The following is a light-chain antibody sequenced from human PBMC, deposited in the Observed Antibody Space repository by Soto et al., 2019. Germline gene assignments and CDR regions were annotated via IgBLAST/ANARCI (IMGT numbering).Light chain of an antibody. CDR3: QQYIRWPLT. Sequence: EIVTTQSPATLSVSPGERATRSCRASQSVSSNLAWYQQKPGQAPSLLIYGASTRATGTPARFSGSGSGTEFTLTISSLQSEDFAVYYCQQYIRWPLTFGGGTKVDIK. V-gene: IGKV3-15*01. CDR1: QSVSSN. J-gene: IGKJ4*01. CDR2: GAS.